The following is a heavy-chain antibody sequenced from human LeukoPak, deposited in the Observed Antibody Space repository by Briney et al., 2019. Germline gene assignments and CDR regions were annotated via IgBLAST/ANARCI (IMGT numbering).Heavy chain of an antibody. CDR1: GFTFSSYS. J-gene: IGHJ6*03. CDR2: ISSSSSYI. V-gene: IGHV3-21*01. CDR3: ARSSSSHSYYYMDV. Sequence: GGSLRLSCAASGFTFSSYSMNWVRQAPGKGLEWVSSISSSSSYIYYADSVKGRFTISRDNAKNSLYLQMNSLRAEDTAVYYCARSSSSHSYYYMDVWGKGTTVTVSS. D-gene: IGHD6-6*01.